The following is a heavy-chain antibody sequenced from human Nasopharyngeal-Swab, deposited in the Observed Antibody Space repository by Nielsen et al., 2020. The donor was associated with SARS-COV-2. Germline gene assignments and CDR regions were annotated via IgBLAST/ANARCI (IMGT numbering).Heavy chain of an antibody. Sequence: GASLKIYCAASGFTFSTSWMHWVRQPPGKGLVRGSRISSDGKTIDYADSVKGRFTLYRDNTKSTLYLQVNSLRAEDTDVYYCARDGGYGYLYFDLWGRGTLVTVSS. CDR2: ISSDGKTI. V-gene: IGHV3-74*01. CDR1: GFTFSTSW. J-gene: IGHJ2*01. D-gene: IGHD3-16*01. CDR3: ARDGGYGYLYFDL.